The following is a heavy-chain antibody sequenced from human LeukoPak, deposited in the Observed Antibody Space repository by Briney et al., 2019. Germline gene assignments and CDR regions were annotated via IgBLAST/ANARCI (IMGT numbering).Heavy chain of an antibody. V-gene: IGHV1-69*04. J-gene: IGHJ5*02. D-gene: IGHD6-19*01. CDR1: GGTFSSYA. Sequence: SVEVSCKASGGTFSSYAISWVRQAPGQGLEWMGRIIPILGIANYAQKFQGRVTITADKSTSTAYMELSSLRSEDTAVYYCARGQWLVPSGNWFDPWGQGTLVTVSS. CDR3: ARGQWLVPSGNWFDP. CDR2: IIPILGIA.